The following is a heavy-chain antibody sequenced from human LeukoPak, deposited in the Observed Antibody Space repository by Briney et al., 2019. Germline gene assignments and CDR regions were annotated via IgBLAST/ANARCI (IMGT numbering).Heavy chain of an antibody. D-gene: IGHD3-22*01. CDR2: ISGSGGST. Sequence: SGGSLRLSCAASGFTFSSYAMSWVRQAPGKGLEWVSGISGSGGSTYYADSVKGRFTISRDNSKNTLYLQMNSLRPEDTAVYYCAKDRSYYDSGGFRNFDYWGQGTLVTVSS. CDR1: GFTFSSYA. CDR3: AKDRSYYDSGGFRNFDY. V-gene: IGHV3-23*01. J-gene: IGHJ4*02.